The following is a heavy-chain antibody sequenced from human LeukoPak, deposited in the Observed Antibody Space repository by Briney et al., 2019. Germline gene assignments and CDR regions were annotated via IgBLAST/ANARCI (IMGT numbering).Heavy chain of an antibody. CDR1: GGSISSYY. D-gene: IGHD3-10*01. Sequence: SETLSLTCTVSGGSISSYYWSWIRQPPGKGLEWIGYIYYSGSTNYNPSLKSRVTISVDTSKNQFSLKLSSVTAADTAVYYCARGPKLWFGEDWGQGTLVTVSS. CDR3: ARGPKLWFGED. J-gene: IGHJ4*02. V-gene: IGHV4-59*01. CDR2: IYYSGST.